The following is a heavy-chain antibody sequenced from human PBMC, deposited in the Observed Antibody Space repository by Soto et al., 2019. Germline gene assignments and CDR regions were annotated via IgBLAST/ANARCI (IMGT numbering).Heavy chain of an antibody. CDR3: ARLEGDYDFWSGRSYYGMDV. D-gene: IGHD3-3*01. J-gene: IGHJ6*02. CDR2: IYYSGST. V-gene: IGHV4-39*01. Sequence: SETLSLTCTVSGGSISSSSYYWGWIRQPPGKGLEWIGSIYYSGSTYYNPSLKSRVTISVDTSKNQFSLKLSSVTAADTAVYYCARLEGDYDFWSGRSYYGMDVWGQGTTVTV. CDR1: GGSISSSSYY.